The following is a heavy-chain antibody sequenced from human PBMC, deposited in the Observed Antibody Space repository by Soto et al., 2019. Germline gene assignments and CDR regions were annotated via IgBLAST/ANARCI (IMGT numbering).Heavy chain of an antibody. CDR3: ARARRTKTVTTPSLDFDY. D-gene: IGHD4-17*01. CDR1: GCTFSSYA. Sequence: QVPLVQSGAEVKKPGSSVKVSCKASGCTFSSYAISWVRQAPGQGLEWMGGIIPIFGTANYAQKFQGRVTITADESTSTAYMELSSLRSEDTAVYYCARARRTKTVTTPSLDFDYWGQGTLVTVSS. V-gene: IGHV1-69*01. CDR2: IIPIFGTA. J-gene: IGHJ4*02.